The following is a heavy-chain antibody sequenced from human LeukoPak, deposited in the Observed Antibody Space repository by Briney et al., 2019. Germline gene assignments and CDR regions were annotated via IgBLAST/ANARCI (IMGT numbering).Heavy chain of an antibody. V-gene: IGHV1-69*13. D-gene: IGHD2-15*01. CDR1: GGTFSSYA. CDR3: AIWVAARARVDY. CDR2: IIPIFGTA. Sequence: SVKVSCKASGGTFSSYAISWVRQAAGQGLEWMGGIIPIFGTANYAQKFQGRVTITADESTSTAYMELSSLRSEDTAVYYCAIWVAARARVDYWGQGTLVTVSS. J-gene: IGHJ4*02.